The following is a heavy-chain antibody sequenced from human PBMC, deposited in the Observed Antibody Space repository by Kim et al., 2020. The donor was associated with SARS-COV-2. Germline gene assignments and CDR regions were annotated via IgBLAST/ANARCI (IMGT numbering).Heavy chain of an antibody. V-gene: IGHV4-59*02. D-gene: IGHD6-19*01. J-gene: IGHJ4*02. CDR2: ISYSGST. CDR1: GGSVSSYY. Sequence: SETLSLTCTVSGGSVSSYYWSWIRQPPGKGLEWIGYISYSGSTNYNPSLKSRVTISVDTSKNQFSLKLSSVTAADTAVYYCARAKQWLVDNWGQGTLVTVSS. CDR3: ARAKQWLVDN.